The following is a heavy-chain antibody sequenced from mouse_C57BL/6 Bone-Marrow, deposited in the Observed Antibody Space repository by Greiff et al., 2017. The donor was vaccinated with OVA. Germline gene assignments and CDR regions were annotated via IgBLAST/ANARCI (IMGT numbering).Heavy chain of an antibody. V-gene: IGHV1-47*01. CDR2: FHPYNDDT. D-gene: IGHD2-2*01. Sequence: VKVVESGAELVKPGASVKMSCKASGYTFTTYPIEWMKQNHGKSLEWIGNFHPYNDDTKYNEKFKGKATLTVEKSSSTVYLELSRLTSDDSAVYYGARRGWLRQDPWFAYWGQGTLVTVSA. J-gene: IGHJ3*01. CDR1: GYTFTTYP. CDR3: ARRGWLRQDPWFAY.